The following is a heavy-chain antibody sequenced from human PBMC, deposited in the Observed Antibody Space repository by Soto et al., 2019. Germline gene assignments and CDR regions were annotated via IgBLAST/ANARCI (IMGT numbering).Heavy chain of an antibody. V-gene: IGHV4-39*01. CDR2: IYHTGNT. Sequence: ETLSLTCTVSGGSISNSRYYWAWIRQPPGKGLEWIGSIYHTGNTYYNPSLRSRVTISVDTSKNQFSLKLTSVTAADTAVYYCARDYYDSSDYTTNWFDPWGQGTLVTVSS. D-gene: IGHD3-22*01. J-gene: IGHJ5*02. CDR3: ARDYYDSSDYTTNWFDP. CDR1: GGSISNSRYY.